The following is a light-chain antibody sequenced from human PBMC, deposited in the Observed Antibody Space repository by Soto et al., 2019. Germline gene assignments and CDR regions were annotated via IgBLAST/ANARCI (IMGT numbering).Light chain of an antibody. CDR2: AAS. CDR3: QQYDSYSPLT. Sequence: IQMTQSPSSLSASVGDRVTITCRASQGIRNDLGWYQQKPGKAPKLLIYAASSLQSGVPSRFSGSGSGTEFTLTIRSLQPDDLATYYCQQYDSYSPLTFGGGTKVDIK. J-gene: IGKJ4*01. CDR1: QGIRND. V-gene: IGKV1-17*01.